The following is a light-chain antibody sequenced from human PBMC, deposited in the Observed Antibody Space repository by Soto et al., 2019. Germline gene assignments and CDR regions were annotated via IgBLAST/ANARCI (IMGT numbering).Light chain of an antibody. Sequence: DIPMTQSPSTLSASVGDRVTITCRASQSISSWLAWYQQKPGKAPKLMIYKASSLESGVPSRFSGSGSGTECTLTISSLQPDDFATYYCQQYNSYPVTFGQGTKVDIK. V-gene: IGKV1-5*03. CDR1: QSISSW. CDR3: QQYNSYPVT. CDR2: KAS. J-gene: IGKJ1*01.